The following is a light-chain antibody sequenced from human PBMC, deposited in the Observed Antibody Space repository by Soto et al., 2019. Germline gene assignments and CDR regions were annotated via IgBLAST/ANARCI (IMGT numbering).Light chain of an antibody. CDR2: DAS. J-gene: IGKJ1*01. CDR1: QSVSSY. Sequence: EIVLTQSPATLSLSPGERATLSCRASQSVSSYLAWYQQKPGQAPRLLIYDASSRATGIPARFSGSGSGTDFTLTISSLEPEDFAVYYCQQRSNWPPVTFGQGTKVDIK. CDR3: QQRSNWPPVT. V-gene: IGKV3-11*01.